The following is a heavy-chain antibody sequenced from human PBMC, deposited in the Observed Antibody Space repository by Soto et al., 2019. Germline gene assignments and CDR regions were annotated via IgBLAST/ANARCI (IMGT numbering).Heavy chain of an antibody. CDR3: VKDGGYCSSTTCYSLRNHYFDS. J-gene: IGHJ4*02. Sequence: GSLRLSCSASGFTFSDYWMSWVRQAPGKGPEWVANIKFDGSEKQYVDSVKGRFSISRDKSRKSLFLQMNSLRAGDTAVYYCVKDGGYCSSTTCYSLRNHYFDSWGQGTLVTVAS. CDR1: GFTFSDYW. CDR2: IKFDGSEK. V-gene: IGHV3-7*03. D-gene: IGHD2-2*01.